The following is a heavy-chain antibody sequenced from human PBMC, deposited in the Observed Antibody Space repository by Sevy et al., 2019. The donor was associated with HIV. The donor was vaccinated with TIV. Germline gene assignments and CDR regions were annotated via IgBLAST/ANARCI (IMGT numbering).Heavy chain of an antibody. J-gene: IGHJ4*02. CDR1: GLTFSSYA. D-gene: IGHD6-13*01. CDR2: ISGSGGST. V-gene: IGHV3-23*01. CDR3: VKRMGAPGPFDF. Sequence: GRSLRLSCAASGLTFSSYAMSWVRQAPGKGLEWVSVISGSGGSTHYADSVKGRFTISSDNSNNTLYLQMNSLRAEDTAVYYCVKRMGAPGPFDFWGQGTLVTVSS.